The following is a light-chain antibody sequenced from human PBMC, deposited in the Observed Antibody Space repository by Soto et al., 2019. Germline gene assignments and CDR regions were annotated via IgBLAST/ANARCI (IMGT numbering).Light chain of an antibody. CDR3: QQRSNWPST. CDR2: DAS. J-gene: IGKJ4*01. CDR1: QSVSSY. Sequence: EIVLTKSPATLSLSPGERASLSGSASQSVSSYLAWYQQNRGQAPRLLIYDASNRATCIPARFSGSGSGTDFTLPSSSLEPEDFAVYYCQQRSNWPSTFGGGTKVEIK. V-gene: IGKV3-11*01.